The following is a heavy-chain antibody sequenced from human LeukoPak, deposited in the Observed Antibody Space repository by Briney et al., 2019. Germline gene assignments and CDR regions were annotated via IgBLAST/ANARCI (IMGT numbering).Heavy chain of an antibody. J-gene: IGHJ4*02. D-gene: IGHD2-15*01. CDR2: ISGSGGST. V-gene: IGHV3-23*01. CDR3: AEKGDVVVVAATPFDY. Sequence: PGGSLRLSCAASGFTFSSYAMSWVRQAPGKGLEWVSAISGSGGSTYYADSVKGRFTISRDNSKNTLYLQMNSLRAEDTAVYYCAEKGDVVVVAATPFDYWGQGTLVTVSS. CDR1: GFTFSSYA.